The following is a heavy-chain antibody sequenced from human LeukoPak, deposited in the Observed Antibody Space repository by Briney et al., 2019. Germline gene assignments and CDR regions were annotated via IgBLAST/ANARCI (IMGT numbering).Heavy chain of an antibody. CDR2: IIPIFGTA. Sequence: ASVNVSCKASGGTFSSYAISWVRQAPGQGLEWMGGIIPIFGTANYAQKFQGRVTITADESTSTAYMELSSLRSEDTAVYYCASTTSEYDFWSGYSHDYYYYYGMDVWGQGTTVTVSS. CDR3: ASTTSEYDFWSGYSHDYYYYYGMDV. CDR1: GGTFSSYA. J-gene: IGHJ6*02. D-gene: IGHD3-3*01. V-gene: IGHV1-69*01.